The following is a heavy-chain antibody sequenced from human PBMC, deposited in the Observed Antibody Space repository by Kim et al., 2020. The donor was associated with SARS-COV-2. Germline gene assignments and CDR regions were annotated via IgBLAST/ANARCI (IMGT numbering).Heavy chain of an antibody. CDR3: ARVGRYYDFWSGRLYYYYGMDV. Sequence: ASVKVSCKASGYTFTSYDINWVRQATGQGLEWMGWMNPNSGNTGYAQKFQGRVTMTRNTSISTAYMELSSLRSEDTAVYYCARVGRYYDFWSGRLYYYYGMDVWGQGTTVTVSS. CDR2: MNPNSGNT. CDR1: GYTFTSYD. D-gene: IGHD3-3*01. J-gene: IGHJ6*02. V-gene: IGHV1-8*01.